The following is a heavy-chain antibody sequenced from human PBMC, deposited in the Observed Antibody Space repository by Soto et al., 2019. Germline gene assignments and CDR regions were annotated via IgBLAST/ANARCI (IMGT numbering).Heavy chain of an antibody. Sequence: EVQLVESGGGLVQPGGSLRLSCAASGFTFSSYAMHWVRQAPGQGLEYVSAMSSNGGSTYYANSVKGRFTISRDNSMNTLYLTMGSLRGEEMGVYFCARERGLETMTTLTTADAFDMWCQGRMVTVSS. J-gene: IGHJ3*02. V-gene: IGHV3-64*01. D-gene: IGHD4-4*01. CDR2: MSSNGGST. CDR3: ARERGLETMTTLTTADAFDM. CDR1: GFTFSSYA.